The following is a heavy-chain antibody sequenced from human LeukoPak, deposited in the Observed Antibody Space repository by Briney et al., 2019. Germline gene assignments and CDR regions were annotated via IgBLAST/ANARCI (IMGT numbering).Heavy chain of an antibody. CDR3: VKGGTIFGVDLIDY. J-gene: IGHJ4*02. CDR2: ISWDGGST. Sequence: GGSLRLSCAASGFTFDDYTMHWVRQAPGKGLEWVSLISWDGGSTYYADSVKGRFTISRDNSKNSLYLQMNSLRTEDTALYYCVKGGTIFGVDLIDYWGQGTLVTVSS. V-gene: IGHV3-43*01. D-gene: IGHD3-3*01. CDR1: GFTFDDYT.